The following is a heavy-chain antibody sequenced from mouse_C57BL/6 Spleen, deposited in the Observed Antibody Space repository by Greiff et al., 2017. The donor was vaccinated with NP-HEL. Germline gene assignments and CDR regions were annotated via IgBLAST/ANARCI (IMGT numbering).Heavy chain of an antibody. D-gene: IGHD1-1*01. V-gene: IGHV2-6-1*01. CDR3: ARHEDYYGSSYGYAMDY. CDR1: GFSLTSYG. CDR2: IWSDGST. J-gene: IGHJ4*01. Sequence: QVQLKESGPGLVAPSQSLSITCTVSGFSLTSYGVHWVRQPPGKGLEWLVVIWSDGSTTYNSALKSRLSINKDNSKSQVFLKMNSLQTDDTAMYYCARHEDYYGSSYGYAMDYWGQGTSVTVSS.